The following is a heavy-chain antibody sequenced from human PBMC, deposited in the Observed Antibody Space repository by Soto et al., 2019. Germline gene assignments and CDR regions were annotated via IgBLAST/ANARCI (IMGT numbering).Heavy chain of an antibody. D-gene: IGHD6-13*01. Sequence: SETLSLTCAVYGGSFSGYYWSWIRQPPGKGLEWIGAINHSGSTNYNPSLKSRVTISVDTSTNQFSLNLSSVSAADTAVYYCATTSRIAAAVAFDIWGQGTMVTVSS. CDR1: GGSFSGYY. CDR2: INHSGST. J-gene: IGHJ3*02. CDR3: ATTSRIAAAVAFDI. V-gene: IGHV4-34*01.